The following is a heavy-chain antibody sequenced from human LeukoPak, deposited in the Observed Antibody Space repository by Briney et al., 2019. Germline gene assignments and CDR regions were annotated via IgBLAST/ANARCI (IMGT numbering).Heavy chain of an antibody. CDR1: GGSISVSGGSISSDY. CDR3: ARRSPEGVVTI. Sequence: SETLSLTCTVSGGSISVSGGSISSDYWSWIRQPPGKGLELIGYIYYTGSANCNPSLESRVTISVDTSKNQFSLTLTSVTAADTAVFYCARRSPEGVVTIWGQGTLVTVSS. V-gene: IGHV4-61*05. D-gene: IGHD3-10*01. J-gene: IGHJ4*02. CDR2: IYYTGSA.